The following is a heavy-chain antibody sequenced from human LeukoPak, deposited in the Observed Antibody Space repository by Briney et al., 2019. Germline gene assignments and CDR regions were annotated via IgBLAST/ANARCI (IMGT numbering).Heavy chain of an antibody. Sequence: PGGSLRLSCAASGFTFDDYAMDWVRQAPGKGLEWVSGIGWNSGSIGYADSVKGRFTISRDNAKNSLYLQMNSLRAEDAALYYCAKAMGAHNWNYVFDYWGQGTLVTVSS. CDR2: IGWNSGSI. CDR1: GFTFDDYA. CDR3: AKAMGAHNWNYVFDY. J-gene: IGHJ4*02. V-gene: IGHV3-9*01. D-gene: IGHD1-7*01.